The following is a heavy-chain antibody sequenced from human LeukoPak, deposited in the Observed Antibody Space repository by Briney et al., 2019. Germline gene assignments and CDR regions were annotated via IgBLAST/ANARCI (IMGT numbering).Heavy chain of an antibody. Sequence: GGSLRLSCAASGFTVSSNYMSWVRQAPGKGLEWVSVIYSGGSTYYADSVKGRFTISGDNSKNTLYLQMNSLRAEDTAVYYCAREQYDSSGYSYNWFDPWGQGTLVTVSS. CDR2: IYSGGST. V-gene: IGHV3-53*01. CDR1: GFTVSSNY. J-gene: IGHJ5*02. D-gene: IGHD3-22*01. CDR3: AREQYDSSGYSYNWFDP.